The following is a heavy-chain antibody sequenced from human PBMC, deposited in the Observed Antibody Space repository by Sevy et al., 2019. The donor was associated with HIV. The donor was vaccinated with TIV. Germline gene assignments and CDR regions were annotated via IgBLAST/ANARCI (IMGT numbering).Heavy chain of an antibody. J-gene: IGHJ6*02. CDR3: ARGGNGDFWSYEYYYYXMDV. V-gene: IGHV1-8*01. CDR1: GYTXTSYD. Sequence: ASVKVSCEAFGYTXTSYDINWVRQAPGQGLEWMGWXSPNTGATGFAQKFQDRVTLTRNKSITTAYMELSSLTYEDTAVYYCARGGNGDFWSYEYYYYXMDVWGQGTTVTVSS. CDR2: XSPNTGAT. D-gene: IGHD3-3*01.